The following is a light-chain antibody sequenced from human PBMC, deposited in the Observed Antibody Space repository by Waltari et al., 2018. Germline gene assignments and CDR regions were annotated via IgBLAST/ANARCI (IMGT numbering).Light chain of an antibody. Sequence: EIVMTQSPSTLSVSPGDWATLCCRASPSVSSNLAWYQPKPGQAARLLIYDASTRDTGIPTRFSGSGSGTEFTLTISSLQSEDFAIYYCQQYRNWPMYTFGQGTKLEIK. CDR3: QQYRNWPMYT. CDR1: PSVSSN. J-gene: IGKJ2*01. CDR2: DAS. V-gene: IGKV3-15*01.